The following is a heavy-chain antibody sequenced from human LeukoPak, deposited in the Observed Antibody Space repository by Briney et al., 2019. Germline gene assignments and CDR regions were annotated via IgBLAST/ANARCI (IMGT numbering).Heavy chain of an antibody. Sequence: ASVKVSCRGSGYSFSTHDINWVRQATGQGLEYMGWVNPNSGNTGYAQSFQGRVTMARDTSTTTAYMELSNLRSDDTAVYYCARGGTMVRGVNALGNYGMDVWGQGTTVTVSS. CDR1: GYSFSTHD. CDR2: VNPNSGNT. J-gene: IGHJ6*02. D-gene: IGHD3-10*01. CDR3: ARGGTMVRGVNALGNYGMDV. V-gene: IGHV1-8*01.